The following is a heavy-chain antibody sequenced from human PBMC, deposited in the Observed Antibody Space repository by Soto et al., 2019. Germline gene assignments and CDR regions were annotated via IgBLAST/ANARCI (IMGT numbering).Heavy chain of an antibody. Sequence: GASVKVSCKASGGTFRSYAISWVRQSPGQGLEWMGGIMPIFGTGNYAQKCQGRVTITADESTSTAYMELSSLRSEDTAVYYCAAITPLYCSGGSCHRVGAFDIWGQGTMVTVSS. CDR1: GGTFRSYA. D-gene: IGHD2-15*01. CDR3: AAITPLYCSGGSCHRVGAFDI. CDR2: IMPIFGTG. V-gene: IGHV1-69*13. J-gene: IGHJ3*02.